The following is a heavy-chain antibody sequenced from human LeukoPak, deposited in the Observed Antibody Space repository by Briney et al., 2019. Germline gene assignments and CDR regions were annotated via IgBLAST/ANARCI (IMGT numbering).Heavy chain of an antibody. J-gene: IGHJ6*02. CDR3: ARTLPGIFYYYYGMDV. Sequence: PGGSLRLSCAASGFTFSDYYMSWIRQAPGKGLEWVSYISSSGSTIYYADSVKGRFTISRDNAKNSLYLQMNSLRAEDTAVYYCARTLPGIFYYYYGMDVWGQGTTVTVSS. CDR1: GFTFSDYY. CDR2: ISSSGSTI. D-gene: IGHD2-15*01. V-gene: IGHV3-11*01.